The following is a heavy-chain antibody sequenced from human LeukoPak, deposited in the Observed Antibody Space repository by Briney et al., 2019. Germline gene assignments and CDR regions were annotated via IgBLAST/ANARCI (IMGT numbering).Heavy chain of an antibody. J-gene: IGHJ4*02. CDR1: GGSISHYF. CDR2: IYSGGMT. Sequence: SETLSLTCTVSGGSISHYFWSWIRQPPGKRLEWIGFIYSGGMTDYNPSLQSRVTISVDTSKNQFSLRLTSVTAADTAVYYCARHRGGRFSESYCDYWGQGALVTVSS. D-gene: IGHD1-26*01. V-gene: IGHV4-59*08. CDR3: ARHRGGRFSESYCDY.